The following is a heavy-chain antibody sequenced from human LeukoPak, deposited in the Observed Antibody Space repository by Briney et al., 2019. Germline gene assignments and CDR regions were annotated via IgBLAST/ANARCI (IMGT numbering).Heavy chain of an antibody. D-gene: IGHD6-19*01. V-gene: IGHV4-39*01. J-gene: IGHJ4*02. Sequence: ASETLSLTCTVSGGSISSSSYYWGWIRQPPGKGLEWIGSIYYSGSTYYNPSLKSRVTISVDTSKNQFSLKLSSVTAADTAVYYCARRGIAVASFDYWGQGTLVTVSS. CDR2: IYYSGST. CDR1: GGSISSSSYY. CDR3: ARRGIAVASFDY.